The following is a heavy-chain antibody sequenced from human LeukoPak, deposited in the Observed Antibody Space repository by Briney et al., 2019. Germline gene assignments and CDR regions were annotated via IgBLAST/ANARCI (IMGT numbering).Heavy chain of an antibody. CDR1: GFTFSSYT. J-gene: IGHJ4*02. D-gene: IGHD3-9*01. CDR2: ITSTGGNT. Sequence: GGSLRLSCSASGFTFSSYTVHWVRQAPGKGLEFVSAITSTGGNTYYADSVTGRFTLSRDNSKNTLYLQMSSLRAEDTAVYYCVIVRGYSDSCGTDYWGQGTLVTVSS. CDR3: VIVRGYSDSCGTDY. V-gene: IGHV3-64D*06.